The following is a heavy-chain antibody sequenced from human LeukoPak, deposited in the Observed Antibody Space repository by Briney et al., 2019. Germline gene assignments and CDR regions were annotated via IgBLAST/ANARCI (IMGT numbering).Heavy chain of an antibody. D-gene: IGHD3-3*01. Sequence: GGSLRLSCAASGFTFSAYWMHWVRQAPGKGLVWVSRINSDGFSITYADSVKGRFTISRDNSKNTLYLQMNSLRAEDTAVYYCAKVTDYDFSYYHYMDVWGKGTTVTVSS. CDR1: GFTFSAYW. CDR2: INSDGFSI. J-gene: IGHJ6*03. V-gene: IGHV3-74*01. CDR3: AKVTDYDFSYYHYMDV.